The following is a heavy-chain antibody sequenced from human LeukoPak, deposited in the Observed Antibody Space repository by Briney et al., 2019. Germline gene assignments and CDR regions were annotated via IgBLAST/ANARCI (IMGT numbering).Heavy chain of an antibody. CDR3: AASAYCVAAADAY. CDR2: ISGSGTKT. V-gene: IGHV3-23*01. J-gene: IGHJ4*02. Sequence: GGSLRLSCAASGFTFSSYAMSWVRQAPGKGLEWISDISGSGTKTYYADSVKGRFTISRDYSSNTLYLQMNSLRAEDTALYYCAASAYCVAAADAYWGQGTLVTVSS. D-gene: IGHD3-22*01. CDR1: GFTFSSYA.